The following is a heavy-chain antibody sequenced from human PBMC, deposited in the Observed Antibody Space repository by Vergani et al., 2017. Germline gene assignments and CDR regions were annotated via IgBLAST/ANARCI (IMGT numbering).Heavy chain of an antibody. V-gene: IGHV5-51*03. CDR3: ARVYCRGMSCAGTDYFYHIDV. D-gene: IGHD3/OR15-3a*01. Sequence: EVQLAQSGAAVKKPGKSLELSCKGSGYSFSRNWIACVRERSGQGLEWMGMIYPGNSETRNTPSFRGEVTMLVDKSISTAYLQWSSLKASDSAMYYCARVYCRGMSCAGTDYFYHIDVWGKGTTVTVS. CDR1: GYSFSRNW. J-gene: IGHJ6*03. CDR2: IYPGNSET.